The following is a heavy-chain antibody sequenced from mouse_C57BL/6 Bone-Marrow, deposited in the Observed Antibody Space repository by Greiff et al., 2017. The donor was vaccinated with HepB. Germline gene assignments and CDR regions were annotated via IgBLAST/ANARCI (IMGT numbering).Heavy chain of an antibody. CDR2: ISNGGGST. V-gene: IGHV5-12*01. CDR3: ARRTYYSLLAY. Sequence: DVKLVESGGGLVQPGGSLKLSCAASGFTFSDYYMYWVRQTPEKRLEWVAYISNGGGSTYYPDTVKGRFTISRDNAKNTLYLQMSRLKSEDTAMYYCARRTYYSLLAYWGQGTLVTVSA. D-gene: IGHD2-12*01. CDR1: GFTFSDYY. J-gene: IGHJ3*01.